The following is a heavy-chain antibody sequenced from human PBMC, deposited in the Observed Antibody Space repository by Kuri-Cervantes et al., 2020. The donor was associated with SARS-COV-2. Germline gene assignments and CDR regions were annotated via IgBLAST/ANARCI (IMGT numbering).Heavy chain of an antibody. CDR3: TTDRLHLGYYYYGMDV. Sequence: GGSLRLSCEASGFTFSTAWMNWVRQAPGKGLEWVGRIKSKIDGATTDYAAPVEGRFTISRDDSKSTLYLQMNSLKTEDTAVYHCTTDRLHLGYYYYGMDVWGQGTTVTVSS. J-gene: IGHJ6*01. CDR2: IKSKIDGATT. CDR1: GFTFSTAW. V-gene: IGHV3-15*01. D-gene: IGHD2-21*02.